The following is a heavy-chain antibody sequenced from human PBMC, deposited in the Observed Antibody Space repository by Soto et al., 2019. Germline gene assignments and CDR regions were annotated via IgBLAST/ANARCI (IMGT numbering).Heavy chain of an antibody. CDR3: ARDNGYGHFDS. V-gene: IGHV4-31*03. D-gene: IGHD5-12*01. CDR2: MFYTGST. CDR1: GASITSGRSY. J-gene: IGHJ4*02. Sequence: QVQLQESGPGLVKPSQTLSLTCTVSGASITSGRSYWSWIRQPPGKGLEWIGYMFYTGSTYYLPSLKSRVNISADTSKNQFSLRLSSVTPADTAVYYCARDNGYGHFDSWGQGTLVTVSS.